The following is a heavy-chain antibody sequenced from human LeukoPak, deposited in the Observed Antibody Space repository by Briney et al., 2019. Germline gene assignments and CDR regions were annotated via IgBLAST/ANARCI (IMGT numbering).Heavy chain of an antibody. CDR1: GFTVSYNY. CDR3: ARDIQLWPGLVDL. Sequence: PGGSLRLSCATSGFTVSYNYISWIRQAPGKGLEWVSYISSSSSYTNYADSVKGRFTISRDKAKNSLYLQMNSLRAEDTAVYYCARDIQLWPGLVDLWGRGTLVTVSS. D-gene: IGHD5-18*01. CDR2: ISSSSSYT. V-gene: IGHV3-11*05. J-gene: IGHJ2*01.